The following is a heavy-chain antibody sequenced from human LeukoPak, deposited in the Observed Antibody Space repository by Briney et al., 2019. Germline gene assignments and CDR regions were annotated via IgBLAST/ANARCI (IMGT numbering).Heavy chain of an antibody. CDR2: IIPILGIA. CDR3: ARDGGNSGYFDY. V-gene: IGHV1-69*04. CDR1: GYTFTSYG. D-gene: IGHD4-23*01. J-gene: IGHJ4*02. Sequence: EASVKVSCKASGYTFTSYGISWVRQAPGQGLEWMGRIIPILGIANYAQKFQGRVTITADKSTSTAYMELSSLRSEDTAVYYCARDGGNSGYFDYWGQGTLVTVSS.